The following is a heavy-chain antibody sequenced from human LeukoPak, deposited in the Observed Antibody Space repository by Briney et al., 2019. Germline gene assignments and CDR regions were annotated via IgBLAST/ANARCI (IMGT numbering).Heavy chain of an antibody. CDR2: IYYSGST. Sequence: SETLSLTCSVSGGSISSSSYYWGWIRQPPGKGLEWIGSIYYSGSTYYNPSLKNRVIISVDTSKNQFSLKLSSVTAADTAVYYCARRVAAARYPGHDAFDIWGQGTMVTVSS. D-gene: IGHD6-13*01. J-gene: IGHJ3*02. V-gene: IGHV4-39*01. CDR3: ARRVAAARYPGHDAFDI. CDR1: GGSISSSSYY.